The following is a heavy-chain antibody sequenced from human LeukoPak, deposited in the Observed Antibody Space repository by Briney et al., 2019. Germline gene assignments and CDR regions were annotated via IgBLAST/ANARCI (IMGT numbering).Heavy chain of an antibody. Sequence: GGSLRLSCAASGFTFSSYAMSWVRQAPGKGLEWVSAISGYGGSTYYADSVKGRFTISRDNSKNTLYLQLNSLRAEDTAVYYCAKMGVRGAGTNSDYWGQGTLVTVSS. D-gene: IGHD3-10*01. CDR1: GFTFSSYA. CDR3: AKMGVRGAGTNSDY. J-gene: IGHJ4*02. CDR2: ISGYGGST. V-gene: IGHV3-23*01.